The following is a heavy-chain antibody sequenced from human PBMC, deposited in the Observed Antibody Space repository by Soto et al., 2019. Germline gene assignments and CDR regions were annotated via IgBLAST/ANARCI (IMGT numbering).Heavy chain of an antibody. CDR1: GFTFSDHH. CDR2: ISPSSSYT. CDR3: ARNHIAASGTSAYDI. J-gene: IGHJ3*02. V-gene: IGHV3-11*06. Sequence: PGGSLSLSCAASGFTFSDHHMSWIRQAPGKGLEWVSYISPSSSYTNYAVSVKGRFTVSRDNAKNSLYLQMNSLRGEDTALYYCARNHIAASGTSAYDIWGQGTMVTVSS. D-gene: IGHD6-13*01.